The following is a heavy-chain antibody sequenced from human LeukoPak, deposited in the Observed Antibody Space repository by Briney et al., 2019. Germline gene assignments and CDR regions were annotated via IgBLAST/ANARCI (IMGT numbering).Heavy chain of an antibody. Sequence: GASMKVSCKASGYTFTSYDINWVRQATGQGLEWMGWMNPNSGNTGYAQKFQGRVTMTRNTSISTAYMELSSLRSEDTAVYYCARGGRSMGVTPGAYYYYMDVWGKGTTVTISS. CDR1: GYTFTSYD. CDR2: MNPNSGNT. CDR3: ARGGRSMGVTPGAYYYYMDV. J-gene: IGHJ6*03. D-gene: IGHD3-16*01. V-gene: IGHV1-8*01.